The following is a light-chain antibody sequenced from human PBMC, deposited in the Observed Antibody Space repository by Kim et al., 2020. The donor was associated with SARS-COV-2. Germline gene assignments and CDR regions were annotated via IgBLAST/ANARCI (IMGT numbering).Light chain of an antibody. CDR3: QQYQSYWK. V-gene: IGKV1-5*03. CDR2: KAS. Sequence: DIQMTQSPSTLSASVGDRVTITCRASQSINSWLAWYQQKPGKAPKVLIYKASSLESGVPSRFSGSGSGTEFTLTISSLQPDDFATYYCQQYQSYWKFGQGTKVDIK. CDR1: QSINSW. J-gene: IGKJ1*01.